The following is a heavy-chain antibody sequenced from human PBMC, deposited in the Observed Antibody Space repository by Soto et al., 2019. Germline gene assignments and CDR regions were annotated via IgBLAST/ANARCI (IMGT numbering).Heavy chain of an antibody. CDR2: INAGNGNT. CDR1: GYTFTSYA. Sequence: QVQRVQSGAEVKKPGASVKVSCKASGYTFTSYAIHWVRQAPGQGLEWMGWINAGNGNTKYSQKFPDRVTITRDTSASTAYMELSRLRSKRTAVYECARALSVWPDYWGQGNLVTVSS. CDR3: ARALSVWPDY. J-gene: IGHJ4*02. V-gene: IGHV1-3*01. D-gene: IGHD3-3*01.